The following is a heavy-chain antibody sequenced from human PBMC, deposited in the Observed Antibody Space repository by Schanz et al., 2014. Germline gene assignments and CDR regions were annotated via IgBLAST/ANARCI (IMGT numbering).Heavy chain of an antibody. V-gene: IGHV1-18*01. D-gene: IGHD5-12*01. Sequence: QVHLVQSGAEVKKPGSSVKVSCKASGYTFSSYGITWVRQAPGQGLEWMGWINGYNGHTLYAQKFQGRVTMTTDTSTSTSYMELTSLRFDDTAVYYCARDFSGNVGNYFDYWGQGTLVTVSS. CDR1: GYTFSSYG. CDR3: ARDFSGNVGNYFDY. J-gene: IGHJ4*02. CDR2: INGYNGHT.